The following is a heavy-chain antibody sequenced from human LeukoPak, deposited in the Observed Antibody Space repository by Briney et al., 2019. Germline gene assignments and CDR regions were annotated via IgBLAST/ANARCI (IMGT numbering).Heavy chain of an antibody. CDR1: GFTFDDYA. Sequence: GGSLRLSCAASGFTFDDYAMHWVRHAPGKGLEWVSLISWDGGSTYYADSVKGRFTISRDNSKNSLYLQMNSLRAEDTALYYCAKGRGYYDSSGYYYFDYWGQGTLVTVSS. J-gene: IGHJ4*02. V-gene: IGHV3-43D*03. D-gene: IGHD3-22*01. CDR2: ISWDGGST. CDR3: AKGRGYYDSSGYYYFDY.